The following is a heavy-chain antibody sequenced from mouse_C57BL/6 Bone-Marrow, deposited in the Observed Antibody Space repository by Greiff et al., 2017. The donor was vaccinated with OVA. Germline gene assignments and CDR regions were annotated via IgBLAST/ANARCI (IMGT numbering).Heavy chain of an antibody. CDR3: ARSRILRTLFAY. CDR1: GYTFTDYY. CDR2: INPNNGGT. J-gene: IGHJ3*01. Sequence: EVKLQQSGPELVKPGASVKISCKASGYTFTDYYMNWVKQSHGKSLEWIGDINPNNGGTSYNQKFKGKATLTVDKSSSTAYMELRSLTSEDSAVYYCARSRILRTLFAYWGQGTLVTVSA. V-gene: IGHV1-26*01. D-gene: IGHD1-1*01.